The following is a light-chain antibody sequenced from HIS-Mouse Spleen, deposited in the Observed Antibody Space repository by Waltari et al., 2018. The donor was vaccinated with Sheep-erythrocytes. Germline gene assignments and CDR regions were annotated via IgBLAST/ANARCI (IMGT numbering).Light chain of an antibody. Sequence: QSALTQPASVSGSPGQSITISCTGTSSDVGSYNLVSWYQQHPGKAPKLISYEGSKRASGVCNRFSGSKSGNTSSLTISGLQAEDEADYYCCSYAGSSTPWVFGGGTKLTVL. CDR2: EGS. V-gene: IGLV2-23*01. CDR3: CSYAGSSTPWV. J-gene: IGLJ3*02. CDR1: SSDVGSYNL.